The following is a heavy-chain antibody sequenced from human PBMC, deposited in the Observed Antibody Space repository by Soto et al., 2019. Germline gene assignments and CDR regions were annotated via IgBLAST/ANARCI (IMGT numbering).Heavy chain of an antibody. Sequence: GGSLRLSCAASGFTFSTYTMNWVRQAPGKGLEWVSSINGRSNYVYYADSVKGRFTISRDNAKNSLYLQMNRLRAEDTAIYYCAREDGVVGSSSAFDHWGLGTLVTVSS. J-gene: IGHJ4*02. CDR3: AREDGVVGSSSAFDH. CDR2: INGRSNYV. D-gene: IGHD1-26*01. CDR1: GFTFSTYT. V-gene: IGHV3-21*01.